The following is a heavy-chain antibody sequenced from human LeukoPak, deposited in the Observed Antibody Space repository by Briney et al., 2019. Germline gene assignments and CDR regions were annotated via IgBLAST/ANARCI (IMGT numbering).Heavy chain of an antibody. CDR2: INHSGST. Sequence: PSETLSLTCAVYGGSFSGYYWGWIRHPPGKGLEWIGEINHSGSTNYNPSLKSRVTISVDTSKNQFSLKLSSVTAADTAVYYCARENGMTTVTNPRYGVDPWGQGTLVTVSS. J-gene: IGHJ5*02. CDR3: ARENGMTTVTNPRYGVDP. V-gene: IGHV4-34*01. D-gene: IGHD4-17*01. CDR1: GGSFSGYY.